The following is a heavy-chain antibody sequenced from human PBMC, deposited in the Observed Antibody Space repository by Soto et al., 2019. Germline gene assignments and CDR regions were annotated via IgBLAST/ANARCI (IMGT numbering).Heavy chain of an antibody. CDR1: GHSISSGYY. V-gene: IGHV4-38-2*01. D-gene: IGHD4-17*01. CDR3: VRSGDDYGSYIDY. Sequence: PSETLSLTCDVSGHSISSGYYWAWVRQPPGKGMEWIGSINHRGNSYYNPSLKSRVTISVDTSKNQGSLKVSSVTAADTAVYYCVRSGDDYGSYIDYWGQGTLVTVSS. CDR2: INHRGNS. J-gene: IGHJ4*02.